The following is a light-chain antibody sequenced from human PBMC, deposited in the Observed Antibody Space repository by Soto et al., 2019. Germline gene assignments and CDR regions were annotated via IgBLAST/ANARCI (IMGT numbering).Light chain of an antibody. V-gene: IGKV3-15*01. Sequence: EIVMTQSPATLSVSPGERVTLSCRAGQSISSNLAWYQQKPGQAPRLLIYDASTRATGIPARFSGSGSGTEFTLTISSLQSEDFAVYHCQQYNNWPLTFGGGPRWRSN. J-gene: IGKJ4*01. CDR2: DAS. CDR1: QSISSN. CDR3: QQYNNWPLT.